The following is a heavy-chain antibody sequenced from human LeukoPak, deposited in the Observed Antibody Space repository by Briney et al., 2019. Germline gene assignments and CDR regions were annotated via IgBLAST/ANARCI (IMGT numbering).Heavy chain of an antibody. V-gene: IGHV4-59*01. J-gene: IGHJ6*03. CDR1: GGSISSYY. CDR2: IYYSGST. D-gene: IGHD6-13*01. CDR3: ARVSSSWYRYHYYYYMDV. Sequence: SETLSLTCTVSGGSISSYYWSWIRQPPGKGLEWIGYIYYSGSTNYNPSLKSRVTISVDTSKNQFSLKLSSVTAADTAVYYCARVSSSWYRYHYYYYMDVWGKGTTVTASS.